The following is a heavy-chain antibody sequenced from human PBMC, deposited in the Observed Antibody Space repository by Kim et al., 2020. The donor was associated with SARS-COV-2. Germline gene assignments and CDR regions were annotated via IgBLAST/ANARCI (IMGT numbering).Heavy chain of an antibody. CDR2: INAGNGNT. D-gene: IGHD1-26*01. J-gene: IGHJ6*02. V-gene: IGHV1-3*01. Sequence: ASVKVSCKASGYTFTSYAMHWVRQAPGQRLEWMGWINAGNGNTNYSQTFQGRVTITRDTSASTAYMELSSLRSEDTAVYYCARTTPAYYYYSGMDVWGQGTTVTVSS. CDR1: GYTFTSYA. CDR3: ARTTPAYYYYSGMDV.